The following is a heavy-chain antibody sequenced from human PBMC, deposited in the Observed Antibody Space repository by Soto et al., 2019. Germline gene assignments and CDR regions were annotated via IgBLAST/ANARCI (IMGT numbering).Heavy chain of an antibody. J-gene: IGHJ6*02. V-gene: IGHV1-18*01. CDR2: ISGYNGNT. CDR1: GYTFTRSG. CDR3: ARAGEIPYYYYGMDV. Sequence: QVQLVQSGGEVKKPGASVKVSCKASGYTFTRSGVSWVRQAPGQGLEWMGWISGYNGNTKYEQKFQDRVTMNTDTSASTAYMEVRSLISDDTAVYYCARAGEIPYYYYGMDVWGQGTTVIVSS.